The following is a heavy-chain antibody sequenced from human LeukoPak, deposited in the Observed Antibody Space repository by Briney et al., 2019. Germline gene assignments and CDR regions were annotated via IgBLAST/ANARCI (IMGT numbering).Heavy chain of an antibody. Sequence: SSETLSLTCTVSGDSISRYYWSWIRQTPGKGLEWIGHIYYSGSTNYNPSLKSRVTMSVDTSKNQFSLKMRSVTAADTAVYYCARVDVIAAAPCDYWGQGTLVTVSS. CDR1: GDSISRYY. CDR3: ARVDVIAAAPCDY. CDR2: IYYSGST. V-gene: IGHV4-59*01. J-gene: IGHJ4*02. D-gene: IGHD6-13*01.